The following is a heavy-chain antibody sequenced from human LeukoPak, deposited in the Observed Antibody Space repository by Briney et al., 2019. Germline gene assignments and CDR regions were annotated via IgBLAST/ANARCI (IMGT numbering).Heavy chain of an antibody. CDR3: ARRLTQYDCFDP. CDR1: GDSVSSKSAT. V-gene: IGHV6-1*01. J-gene: IGHJ5*02. Sequence: SQTLSLTCAISGDSVSSKSATWNWIRQSPSRGLEWLGRTYYRSTWYNDYAVSVRGRITVNPDTSKNQFSLHLNSVTPEDTAVYYCARRLTQYDCFDPWGQGILVTVSS. CDR2: TYYRSTWYN. D-gene: IGHD2-2*01.